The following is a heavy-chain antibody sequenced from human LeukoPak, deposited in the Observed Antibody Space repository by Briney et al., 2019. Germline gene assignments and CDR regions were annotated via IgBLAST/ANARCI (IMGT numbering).Heavy chain of an antibody. J-gene: IGHJ4*02. D-gene: IGHD6-19*01. CDR2: IYHSGST. Sequence: SETLSQPCAVSGGSISSSTWRSRVRQPPGKGLEWIGEIYHSGSTNYNPSLKSRVTISVDKSKNQFSLKLTSVTAADTAVYYCASKQWLLRYFDYWAKGNLVTVSS. V-gene: IGHV4-4*02. CDR1: GGSISSSTW. CDR3: ASKQWLLRYFDY.